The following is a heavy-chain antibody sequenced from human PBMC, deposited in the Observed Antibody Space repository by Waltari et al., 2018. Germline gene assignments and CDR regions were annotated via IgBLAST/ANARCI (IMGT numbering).Heavy chain of an antibody. Sequence: QLQLQESGPGLVKPSETLSFTCTVSGGSISSSSYSWGWIRQPPGKGREWIGSIYYSGSTYYNPSLKSRVTISVDTSKNQFSLKLSSVTAADTAVYYCATKRESSASGFDYWGQGTLVTVSS. D-gene: IGHD6-19*01. CDR1: GGSISSSSYS. CDR3: ATKRESSASGFDY. CDR2: IYYSGST. V-gene: IGHV4-39*01. J-gene: IGHJ4*02.